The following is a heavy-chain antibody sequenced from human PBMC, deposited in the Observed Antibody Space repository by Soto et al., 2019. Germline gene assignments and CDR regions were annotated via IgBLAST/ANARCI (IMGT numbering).Heavy chain of an antibody. CDR2: IYTSGST. CDR1: GGSISSYY. D-gene: IGHD2-15*01. V-gene: IGHV4-4*07. CDR3: ARDKGSCSGGSCPGWFDP. Sequence: QVQLQESGPGLVKPSETLSLTCTVSGGSISSYYWSWIRQPAGKGLEWIGRIYTSGSTNYNPSLTSRVPMSVDTSKNQFSLKLSSVTAADTAVYYCARDKGSCSGGSCPGWFDPWGQGTLVTVSS. J-gene: IGHJ5*02.